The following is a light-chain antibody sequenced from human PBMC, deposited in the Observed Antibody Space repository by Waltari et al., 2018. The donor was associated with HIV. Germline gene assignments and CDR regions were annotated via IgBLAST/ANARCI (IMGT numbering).Light chain of an antibody. J-gene: IGLJ3*02. CDR2: EVS. Sequence: QSALTQPPSVSGSPGQSVTISCTGTSSDVGSYNRVSWYQQPPGTAPKLIIYEVSNRLSGVPVRFSGSKSGNTASLTISGLQAEDEADYYCNSYTSTNTWVFGGGTKLTVL. CDR1: SSDVGSYNR. V-gene: IGLV2-18*02. CDR3: NSYTSTNTWV.